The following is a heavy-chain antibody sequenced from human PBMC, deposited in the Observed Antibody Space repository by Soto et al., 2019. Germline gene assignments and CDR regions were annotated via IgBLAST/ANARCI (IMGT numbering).Heavy chain of an antibody. J-gene: IGHJ4*02. Sequence: GWSLRLSCAASGFAFSTYEMMWVRQAPGKGLEWVSYLSHRGSPIYYADSVKGRFTISRDNDRNSLYLQMDYLRAEDTAVYYCSTSLSGYYYSYWGQGTLVTVSS. V-gene: IGHV3-48*03. CDR2: LSHRGSPI. CDR3: STSLSGYYYSY. CDR1: GFAFSTYE. D-gene: IGHD3-22*01.